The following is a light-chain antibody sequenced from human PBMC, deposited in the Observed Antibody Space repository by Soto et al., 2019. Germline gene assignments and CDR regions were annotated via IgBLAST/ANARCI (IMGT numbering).Light chain of an antibody. Sequence: EIVLTQSPGTLSLSPGERATLSCRASQSVSSSYLAWYQLKPGQAPRLLIYGASSRATGIPDRFSGSGSGTDFTLTISRLEPEDFAVYYCQQYGSTWTFGQGTKVDIK. CDR2: GAS. CDR3: QQYGSTWT. CDR1: QSVSSSY. J-gene: IGKJ1*01. V-gene: IGKV3-20*01.